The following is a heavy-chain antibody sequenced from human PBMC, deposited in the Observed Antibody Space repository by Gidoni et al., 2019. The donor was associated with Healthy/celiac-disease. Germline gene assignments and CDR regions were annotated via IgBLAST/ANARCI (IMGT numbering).Heavy chain of an antibody. CDR2: IKQDGSEK. D-gene: IGHD2-15*01. J-gene: IGHJ4*02. CDR3: ARGVVAAVQLLIVVDYYFDY. V-gene: IGHV3-7*03. Sequence: EVQLVESGGGLVQPGGSLRLSCAASGFTFSSYWMSWVRQAPGKGLEWVANIKQDGSEKYYVDSVKGRFTISRDNAKNSLYLQMNSLRAEDTAVYYCARGVVAAVQLLIVVDYYFDYWGQGTLVTVSS. CDR1: GFTFSSYW.